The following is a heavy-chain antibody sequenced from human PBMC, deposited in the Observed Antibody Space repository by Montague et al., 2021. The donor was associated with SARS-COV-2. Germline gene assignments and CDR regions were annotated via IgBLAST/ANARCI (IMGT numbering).Heavy chain of an antibody. CDR2: INDCGSS. CDR1: GDSSSVSF. CDR3: ARPLRVRGYWGLDV. Sequence: SETLSLTCAAYGDSSSVSFYSSTRQAPGRGLEWIGVINDCGSSNFNPSLRSRVAISVDTSQNQLSLNLSSVTAADTAVYYCARPLRVRGYWGLDVWGHGTTVTVSS. V-gene: IGHV4-34*01. D-gene: IGHD3-10*01. J-gene: IGHJ6*02.